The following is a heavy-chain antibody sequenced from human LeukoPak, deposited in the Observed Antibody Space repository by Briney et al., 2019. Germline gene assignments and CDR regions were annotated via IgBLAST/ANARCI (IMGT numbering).Heavy chain of an antibody. CDR1: GFPFSSYW. V-gene: IGHV3-74*01. CDR2: VSPDGRTT. CDR3: SRNGLASTYDI. Sequence: GGSLRLSCAASGFPFSSYWMHWVRQTPGKGLLLVSYVSPDGRTTHYGDSVKGRLTISRDNPKNTLYLQLNSLSAEDTAVYYCSRNGLASTYDIWGQGTMVTVSS. D-gene: IGHD3/OR15-3a*01. J-gene: IGHJ3*02.